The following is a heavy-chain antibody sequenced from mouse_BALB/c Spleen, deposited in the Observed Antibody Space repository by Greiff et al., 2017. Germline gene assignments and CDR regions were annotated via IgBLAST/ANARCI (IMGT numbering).Heavy chain of an antibody. V-gene: IGHV5-4*02. D-gene: IGHD2-3*01. CDR1: GFTFSDYY. CDR3: ARDRNYDGYYGVMDY. J-gene: IGHJ4*01. CDR2: ISDGGSYT. Sequence: EVQGVESGGGLVKPGGSLKLSCAASGFTFSDYYMYWVRQTPEKRLEWVATISDGGSYTYYPDSVKGRFTISRDNAKNNLYLQMSSLKSEDTAMYYCARDRNYDGYYGVMDYWGQGTSVTVSS.